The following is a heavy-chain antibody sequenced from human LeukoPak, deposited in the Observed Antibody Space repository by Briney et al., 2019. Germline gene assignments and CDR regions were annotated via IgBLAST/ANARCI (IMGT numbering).Heavy chain of an antibody. CDR2: ISWNSGSI. CDR3: AKDAVAPGSGGDYFDY. V-gene: IGHV3-9*01. Sequence: PGGSLRLSCAASGFTFDDYAMHWVRQAPGKGLEWVSGISWNSGSIGYADSVKGRFTISRDNAKNTLSLQMNSLRAEDTAVYYCAKDAVAPGSGGDYFDYWGQGTLVTVSS. J-gene: IGHJ4*02. CDR1: GFTFDDYA. D-gene: IGHD3-10*01.